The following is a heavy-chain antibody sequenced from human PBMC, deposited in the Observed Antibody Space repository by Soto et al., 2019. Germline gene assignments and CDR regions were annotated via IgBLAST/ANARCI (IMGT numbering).Heavy chain of an antibody. Sequence: QVQLVESGGGLVKPGGSLRLSCAASGFTFSDYYMSWIRQAPGKGLEWVSYISISGSTIYYADTVKGRFTISRDNAKNSLYLQMNSLRAEDTAVYYCAREEGYCSSTSCYQGYYYYYMDVWGKGTTVTVSS. V-gene: IGHV3-11*01. D-gene: IGHD2-2*01. CDR1: GFTFSDYY. CDR2: ISISGSTI. J-gene: IGHJ6*03. CDR3: AREEGYCSSTSCYQGYYYYYMDV.